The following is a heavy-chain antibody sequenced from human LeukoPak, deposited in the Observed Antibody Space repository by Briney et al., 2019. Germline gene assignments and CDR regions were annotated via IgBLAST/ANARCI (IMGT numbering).Heavy chain of an antibody. Sequence: GGSLRLSCAASGFTFSSYWMSWVRQAPGKGLEWVANIKQDGSEKYYVDSVKGRFTISRDNAKNSLYLPMNSLRAEDTAVYYCARGSYSSSWYNWFDPWGQGTLVTVSS. CDR2: IKQDGSEK. CDR1: GFTFSSYW. V-gene: IGHV3-7*01. CDR3: ARGSYSSSWYNWFDP. J-gene: IGHJ5*02. D-gene: IGHD6-13*01.